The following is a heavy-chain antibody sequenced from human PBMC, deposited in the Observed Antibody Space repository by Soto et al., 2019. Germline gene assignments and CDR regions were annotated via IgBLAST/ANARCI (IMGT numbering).Heavy chain of an antibody. CDR1: GGTFSSYT. V-gene: IGHV1-69*02. D-gene: IGHD3-3*01. CDR2: IIPILGIA. Sequence: GASVKVSCKASGGTFSSYTIIWVRQAPGQGLEWMGRIIPILGIANYAQKFQGRVTITADKSTSTAYMELSSLRSEDTAVYYCAADQGRDESWGGYRLKRCMDVWGQGTTVTVSS. CDR3: AADQGRDESWGGYRLKRCMDV. J-gene: IGHJ6*02.